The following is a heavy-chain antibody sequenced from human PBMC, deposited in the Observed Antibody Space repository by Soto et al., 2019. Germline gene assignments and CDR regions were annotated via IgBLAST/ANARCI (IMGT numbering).Heavy chain of an antibody. V-gene: IGHV1-69*01. CDR1: GGTFSSYA. CDR3: AREGGGGVDIVATMALDY. D-gene: IGHD5-12*01. Sequence: QVQLVQSGAEVKKPGSSVKVSCKASGGTFSSYAISWVRQAPGQGLEWMGGIIPIFGTANYAQKFQGRVKISADEATSTGYRGRSSLRSEDPAVYYCAREGGGGVDIVATMALDYWGQGTLVTVSS. CDR2: IIPIFGTA. J-gene: IGHJ4*02.